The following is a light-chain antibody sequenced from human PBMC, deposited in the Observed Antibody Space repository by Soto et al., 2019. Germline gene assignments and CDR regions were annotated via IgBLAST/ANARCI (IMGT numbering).Light chain of an antibody. CDR1: SSDVGGYNY. Sequence: QSVLTQPASVSGSPGQSITISCTGTSSDVGGYNYVSWYQQHPGKAPNLMIYDVSNRPSGVSNRFSGSKSGNTASLTISGLQAEDEADYYCSSYTSSSTPLVFGTGTKLTVL. CDR3: SSYTSSSTPLV. V-gene: IGLV2-14*01. CDR2: DVS. J-gene: IGLJ1*01.